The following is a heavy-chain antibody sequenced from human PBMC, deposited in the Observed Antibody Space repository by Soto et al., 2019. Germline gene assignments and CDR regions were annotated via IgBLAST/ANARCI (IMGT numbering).Heavy chain of an antibody. CDR3: ARDAGGLVATINSH. CDR2: IKQDGSEK. D-gene: IGHD5-12*01. V-gene: IGHV3-7*05. CDR1: GFTFSNYW. Sequence: GGSLRLSCAASGFTFSNYWMSWVRQAPGKGLEWVANIKQDGSEKHYVDSVKGRFTISRANAKSSLYLQMNSLRAEDTAVYYCARDAGGLVATINSHWGQGTLVTVSS. J-gene: IGHJ4*02.